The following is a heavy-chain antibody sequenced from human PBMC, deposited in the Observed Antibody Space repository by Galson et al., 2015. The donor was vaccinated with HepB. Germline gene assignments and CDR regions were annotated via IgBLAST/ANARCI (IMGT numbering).Heavy chain of an antibody. Sequence: SLRLSCAASGFTFSSSAMSWVRQAPGKGLEWVSAISPSGVNTYYADSVKGRFTISRDNSKNTLYLQMNSLRAEDTAVYYCAKYIVGATRDFDSWGQGTLVTVSS. CDR1: GFTFSSSA. D-gene: IGHD1-26*01. J-gene: IGHJ4*02. V-gene: IGHV3-23*01. CDR3: AKYIVGATRDFDS. CDR2: ISPSGVNT.